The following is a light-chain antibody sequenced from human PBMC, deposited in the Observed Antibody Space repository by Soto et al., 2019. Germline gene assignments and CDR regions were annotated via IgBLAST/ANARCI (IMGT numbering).Light chain of an antibody. Sequence: DIQMTQSPSTLSASVGDRVSITCRASQSISRQLAWYQQKPGKAPHLLIYQASNLETGGPSRFTRSASGTEFTITISSLQPDDLATYYGLQYQSYCTFGQRTKVEVK. V-gene: IGKV1-5*03. CDR3: LQYQSYCT. J-gene: IGKJ1*01. CDR1: QSISRQ. CDR2: QAS.